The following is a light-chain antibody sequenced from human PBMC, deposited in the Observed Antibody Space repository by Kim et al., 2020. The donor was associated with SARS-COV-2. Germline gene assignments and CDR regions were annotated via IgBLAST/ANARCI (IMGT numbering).Light chain of an antibody. J-gene: IGKJ4*01. CDR1: HSGDIN. CDR2: DAD. Sequence: SPGEGATLSCRARHSGDINLALYQQTRSQAPGLLIYDADTRTTGIPDRFSGTGSGTDFALTIGSREPEDVAVDDCQQHNKWPPAPSFGGGTKLEI. CDR3: QQHNKWPPAPS. V-gene: IGKV3-11*01.